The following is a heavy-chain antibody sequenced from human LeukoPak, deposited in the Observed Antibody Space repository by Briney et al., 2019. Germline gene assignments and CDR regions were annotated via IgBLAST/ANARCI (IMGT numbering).Heavy chain of an antibody. J-gene: IGHJ3*02. CDR2: INHRGGT. D-gene: IGHD6-19*01. CDR1: GGSFSGYY. CDR3: VRELAVARAAFDM. V-gene: IGHV4-34*01. Sequence: WETLSLTCAVFGGSFSGYYWSWICQPPGRGLEWIGEINHRGGTNYNPSLKSRVSISVDTSKNQFSLNLRSVTAADTAVYYCVRELAVARAAFDMWGQGTMVTVSS.